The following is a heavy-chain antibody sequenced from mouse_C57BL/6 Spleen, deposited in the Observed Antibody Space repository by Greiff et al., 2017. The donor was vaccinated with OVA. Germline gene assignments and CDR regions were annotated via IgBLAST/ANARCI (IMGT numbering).Heavy chain of an antibody. J-gene: IGHJ3*01. CDR3: TRRNYGYDAWFAY. V-gene: IGHV1-15*01. D-gene: IGHD2-2*01. CDR2: IDPETGGT. Sequence: VKLVESGAELVRPGASVTLSCKASGYTFTDYEMHWVKQTPVHGLEWIGAIDPETGGTAYNQKFKGKAILTADKSSSTAYMELRSLTSEDSAVYYCTRRNYGYDAWFAYWGQGTLVTVSA. CDR1: GYTFTDYE.